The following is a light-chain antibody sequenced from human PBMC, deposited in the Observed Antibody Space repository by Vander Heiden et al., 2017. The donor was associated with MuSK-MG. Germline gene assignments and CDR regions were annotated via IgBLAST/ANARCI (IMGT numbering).Light chain of an antibody. CDR3: AAWDDSLTGWV. Sequence: QSVLTQPPSASGTPGQRVTISCSGISSPIGSNTVNWYQQFPGTAPKLLIYSSNQRPSGVPDRFSGSKSGTSASLAISGLQSEDEADYYCAAWDDSLTGWVFGGGTKLTGL. CDR2: SSN. V-gene: IGLV1-44*01. CDR1: SSPIGSNT. J-gene: IGLJ3*02.